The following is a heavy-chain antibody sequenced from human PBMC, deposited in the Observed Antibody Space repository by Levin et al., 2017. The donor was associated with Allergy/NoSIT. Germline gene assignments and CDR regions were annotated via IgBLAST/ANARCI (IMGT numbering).Heavy chain of an antibody. V-gene: IGHV1-2*06. J-gene: IGHJ5*01. CDR1: GFTFSGYY. CDR2: INPNSRGI. D-gene: IGHD3-3*01. CDR3: ARAAASGTPYDLDS. Sequence: GESLKISCQASGFTFSGYYVHWVRQVPGQGLGWLGRINPNSRGINYAQTFQGRVTMTSDSSIRTAYVELSRLTSDDTAVYYCARAAASGTPYDLDSWGQGTLVTVSS.